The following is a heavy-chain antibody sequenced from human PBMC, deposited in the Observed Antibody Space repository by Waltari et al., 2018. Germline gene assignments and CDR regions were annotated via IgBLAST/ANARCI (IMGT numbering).Heavy chain of an antibody. CDR1: GYNIIGFY. CDR3: ARPLLFSYYHMDI. J-gene: IGHJ6*02. V-gene: IGHV1-2*02. CDR2: INPSNGLT. Sequence: QVQLVQSGAEVKKPGASVKVSCKASGYNIIGFYLHWVRQAPGQGLEWLVWINPSNGLTNSGQKCQGRVTMTRDTSINTAYLELSSVTSDDTAVYYWARPLLFSYYHMDIWGQGTTVTVSS.